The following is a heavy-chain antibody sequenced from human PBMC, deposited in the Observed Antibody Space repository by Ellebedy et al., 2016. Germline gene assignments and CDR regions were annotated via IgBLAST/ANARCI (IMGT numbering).Heavy chain of an antibody. V-gene: IGHV1-18*01. CDR1: GYTFSSYG. J-gene: IGHJ6*03. CDR2: ISANKRTT. CDR3: ARARSGKDSFYFDYMDV. Sequence: ASVKVSCKASGYTFSSYGISWVRQAPGQGLQWMGWISANKRTTNYVQIFQGRVTMTTDTPTNTAYMELRSLRSDDTAVYYCARARSGKDSFYFDYMDVWGKGTTVSVSS. D-gene: IGHD6-19*01.